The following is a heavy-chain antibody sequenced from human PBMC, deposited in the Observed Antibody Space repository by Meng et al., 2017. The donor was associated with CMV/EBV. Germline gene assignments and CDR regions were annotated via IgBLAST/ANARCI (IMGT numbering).Heavy chain of an antibody. D-gene: IGHD6-13*01. Sequence: QITLKESGPTLVKPTQTLTLTCTFSGFSLSTSGVGVGWIRQPPGKALEWLALIYWDDDKRYSPSLKSRLTITKDTSKSQVVLTMTNMDPVDTATYYCAHRGRIAAAGTDWFDPWGQGTLVTVSS. CDR1: GFSLSTSGVG. CDR2: IYWDDDK. J-gene: IGHJ5*02. V-gene: IGHV2-5*02. CDR3: AHRGRIAAAGTDWFDP.